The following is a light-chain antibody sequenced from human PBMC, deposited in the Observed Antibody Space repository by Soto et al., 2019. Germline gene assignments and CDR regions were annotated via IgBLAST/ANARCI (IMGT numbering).Light chain of an antibody. Sequence: QSALTQPASVSGSPGQSITISCTGTRSDVGGYSYVSWYQQHPGKAPKLMIYEVRNRPSGVSNRFPGSKSGNTASLTISGLRAEDEADYYCSSFTNTNSLIFGGGTQLTVL. CDR1: RSDVGGYSY. V-gene: IGLV2-14*01. CDR3: SSFTNTNSLI. J-gene: IGLJ2*01. CDR2: EVR.